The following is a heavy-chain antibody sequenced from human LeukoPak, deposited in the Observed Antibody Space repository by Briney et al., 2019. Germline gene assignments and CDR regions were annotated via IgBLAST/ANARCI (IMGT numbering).Heavy chain of an antibody. J-gene: IGHJ4*02. Sequence: GGSLRLSCAASGFTFDDYGISWVRQAPGKGLEWVSGINWNGGSTGYADSVKGRFTISRDNAKNSLFLQMNSLRGEDTAVYYCARDLGVLYSSSWYASDYWGQGTLVTVSS. CDR3: ARDLGVLYSSSWYASDY. D-gene: IGHD6-13*01. CDR1: GFTFDDYG. CDR2: INWNGGST. V-gene: IGHV3-20*04.